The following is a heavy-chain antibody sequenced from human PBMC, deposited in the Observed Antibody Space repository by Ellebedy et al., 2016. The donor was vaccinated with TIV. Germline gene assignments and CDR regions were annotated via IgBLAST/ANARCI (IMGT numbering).Heavy chain of an antibody. V-gene: IGHV3-23*01. CDR2: IGGTSGRT. CDR1: GFTFSNYG. J-gene: IGHJ4*02. CDR3: ARGTYNWNYIYFDY. Sequence: GESLKISXVASGFTFSNYGMSWVRQAPGKGLEWVSTIGGTSGRTYYADSVKGRFTISRDNSKNTLYLQMTSLRAEDTAVYYCARGTYNWNYIYFDYWGQGSLVTASS. D-gene: IGHD1-7*01.